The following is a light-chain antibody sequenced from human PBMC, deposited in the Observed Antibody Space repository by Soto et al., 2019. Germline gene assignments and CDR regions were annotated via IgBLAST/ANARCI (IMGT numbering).Light chain of an antibody. Sequence: QSALTQPASVSVSPGQSITISCTGTSSDVGAYNYVSWYQHHPGKAPKLLIFEVNNRPSGVSNRFSGSKSGNTASLTISGLQVEDEADYYCSSYTSTSTPYVFGTGTKLTVL. CDR3: SSYTSTSTPYV. CDR1: SSDVGAYNY. J-gene: IGLJ1*01. V-gene: IGLV2-14*01. CDR2: EVN.